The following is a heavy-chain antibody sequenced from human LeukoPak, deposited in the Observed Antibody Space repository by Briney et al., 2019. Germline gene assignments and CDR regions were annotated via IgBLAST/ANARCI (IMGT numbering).Heavy chain of an antibody. J-gene: IGHJ5*02. V-gene: IGHV1-18*01. CDR3: ARGLLVVAATGWFDP. CDR2: ISAYNGNT. Sequence: ASVKVSCKASGYTFTSYGISWVRQAPGQGLEWMGWISAYNGNTNYAQKLQGRVTMTTDTSTSTAYMELSRLRSDDTAVYYCARGLLVVAATGWFDPWGQGTLVTVSS. CDR1: GYTFTSYG. D-gene: IGHD2-15*01.